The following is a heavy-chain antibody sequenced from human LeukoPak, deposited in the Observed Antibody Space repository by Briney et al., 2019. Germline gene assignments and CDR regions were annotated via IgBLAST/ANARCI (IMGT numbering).Heavy chain of an antibody. V-gene: IGHV1-46*01. J-gene: IGHJ4*02. CDR1: GSSFTDYY. CDR2: IDPGGAT. Sequence: ASVKVSCKASGSSFTDYYMHWMRQAPGQGLEWMGMIDPGGATTYAQKFQGRVTMIRDTSTSTMYMELSSLRSDDTAVYYCARENESHDFWGQGTLVTVSS. CDR3: ARENESHDF.